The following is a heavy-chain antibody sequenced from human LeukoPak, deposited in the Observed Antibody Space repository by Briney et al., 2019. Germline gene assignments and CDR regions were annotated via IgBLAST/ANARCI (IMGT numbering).Heavy chain of an antibody. CDR1: GGSLSSVGYS. J-gene: IGHJ4*02. Sequence: SETLSLTCAVYGGSLSSVGYSWSWLRQQPGKGLEWIGYIYHSGITYYNPSLKSRVTISVDRSKNQFSLKLSSVTAADTAVYYCARDHLDCSGGSCYSEFDYWGQGTLVTVSS. CDR2: IYHSGIT. D-gene: IGHD2-15*01. CDR3: ARDHLDCSGGSCYSEFDY. V-gene: IGHV4-30-2*01.